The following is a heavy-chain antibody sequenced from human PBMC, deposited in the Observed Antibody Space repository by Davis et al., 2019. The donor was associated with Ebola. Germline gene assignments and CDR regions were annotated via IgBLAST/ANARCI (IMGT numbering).Heavy chain of an antibody. CDR3: AKGFRYGNYFDF. J-gene: IGHJ4*02. D-gene: IGHD5-18*01. Sequence: GGSLRLSCAASGFVFSSYVMSWVRRAPGKGLEWVSTIGLSADTYYADSVKGRFTISRDNSKNTLHLQMNSLRVEDTAIYYCAKGFRYGNYFDFWGQGTLVTVSS. CDR2: IGLSADT. V-gene: IGHV3-23*01. CDR1: GFVFSSYV.